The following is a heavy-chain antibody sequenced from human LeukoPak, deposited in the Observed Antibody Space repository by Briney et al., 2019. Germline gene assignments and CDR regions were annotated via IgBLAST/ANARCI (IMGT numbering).Heavy chain of an antibody. Sequence: ASVKVSCKASGYTFTSYGISWVRQAPGQGLEWMGWISAYNGNTNYAQKLQGRVTMTTDTSTSTAYMELRSLRSDDTAVYYCARVGYYGSGSYYTFNPDYWGQGTLVTVSS. V-gene: IGHV1-18*01. CDR2: ISAYNGNT. J-gene: IGHJ4*02. CDR3: ARVGYYGSGSYYTFNPDY. D-gene: IGHD3-10*01. CDR1: GYTFTSYG.